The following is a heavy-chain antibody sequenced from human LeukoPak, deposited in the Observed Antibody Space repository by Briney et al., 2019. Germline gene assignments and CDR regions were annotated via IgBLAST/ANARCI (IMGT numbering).Heavy chain of an antibody. CDR2: VYHSGST. CDR1: GYSIRNNYY. V-gene: IGHV4-38-2*02. J-gene: IGHJ5*02. D-gene: IGHD1-14*01. CDR3: ATALAEGGWFDP. Sequence: SETLSLTCTVSGYSIRNNYYWGWIRQPPGKGLEWIGSVYHSGSTYYNPSLKSRVTISVDTSKNHFSLKLISVTAADTAVYYCATALAEGGWFDPWGQGTLVTVSS.